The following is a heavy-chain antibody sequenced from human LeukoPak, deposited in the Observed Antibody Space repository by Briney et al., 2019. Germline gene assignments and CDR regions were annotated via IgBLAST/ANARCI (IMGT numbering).Heavy chain of an antibody. D-gene: IGHD3-10*01. CDR2: INPNSGGT. CDR1: GYTFTGYY. CDR3: ARGDFSDYYGSGSPNNWFDP. V-gene: IGHV1-2*03. Sequence: LVASVKVSCKASGYTFTGYYMHWVRQAPGQGLEWMGWINPNSGGTNYAQKFQGRVTMTRDTSISTAYMELSRLRSDDTAVYYCARGDFSDYYGSGSPNNWFDPWGQGTLVTVSS. J-gene: IGHJ5*02.